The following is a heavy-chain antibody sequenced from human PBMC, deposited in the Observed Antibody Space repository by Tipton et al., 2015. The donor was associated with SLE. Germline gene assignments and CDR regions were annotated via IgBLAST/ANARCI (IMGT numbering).Heavy chain of an antibody. CDR2: INHSGST. CDR3: ARDLWLYYYDSTEAFDY. Sequence: TLSLTCAVYGGSFSGYYWSWIRQPPGKGLEWIGEINHSGSTNYNPSPKSRVTISVDTSKNQFSLKLSSVTAADTAVYYCARDLWLYYYDSTEAFDYWGQGTLVTVSS. CDR1: GGSFSGYY. V-gene: IGHV4-34*01. D-gene: IGHD3-22*01. J-gene: IGHJ4*02.